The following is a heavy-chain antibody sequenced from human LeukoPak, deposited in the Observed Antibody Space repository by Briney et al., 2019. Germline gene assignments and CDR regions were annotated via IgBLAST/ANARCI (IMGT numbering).Heavy chain of an antibody. D-gene: IGHD1-26*01. CDR2: MNPNSGNT. Sequence: ASVKVSCKASGYTFTSYDINWVRQATGQGLEWMGWMNPNSGNTGYAQKFQGKVTITRNTSISTAYMELSSLRSEDTAVYYCARIRYLGGYVDVWGKGTTVTVSS. V-gene: IGHV1-8*03. CDR1: GYTFTSYD. CDR3: ARIRYLGGYVDV. J-gene: IGHJ6*03.